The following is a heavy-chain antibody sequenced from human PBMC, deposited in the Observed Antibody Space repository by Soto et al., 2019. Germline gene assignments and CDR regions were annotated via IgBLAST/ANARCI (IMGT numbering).Heavy chain of an antibody. CDR3: ARDLASYDYIWGSYRYTIDVGY. CDR1: GYTFTSYG. D-gene: IGHD3-16*02. Sequence: QVQLVQSGAEVKKPGASVKVSCKASGYTFTSYGISWVRQAPGQGLEWMGWISAYNGNTNYAQKLQGRVTMTTDTSTSTAYMELRSLRSDDTAVYYGARDLASYDYIWGSYRYTIDVGYWGQGTLVTVSS. V-gene: IGHV1-18*01. J-gene: IGHJ4*02. CDR2: ISAYNGNT.